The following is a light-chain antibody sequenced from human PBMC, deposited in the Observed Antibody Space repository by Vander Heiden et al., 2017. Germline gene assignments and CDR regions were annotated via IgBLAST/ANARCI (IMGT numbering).Light chain of an antibody. Sequence: DIQMTQSPSTLSASVGDRVTITCRASQSISSWLAWYQQKPGKAPKLLIYDASSLESGVPSRFSGSGSGTEFTLTISSLQPDDFATYYCQQENSSSGTFGQGTKVEIK. V-gene: IGKV1-5*01. CDR1: QSISSW. J-gene: IGKJ1*01. CDR2: DAS. CDR3: QQENSSSGT.